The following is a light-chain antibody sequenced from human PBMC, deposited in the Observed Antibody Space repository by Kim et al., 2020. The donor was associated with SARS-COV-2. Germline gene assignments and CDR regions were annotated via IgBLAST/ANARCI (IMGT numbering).Light chain of an antibody. CDR1: SGHSSYA. Sequence: QPVLTQSPSASASLGASVKLTCTLSSGHSSYAIAWHQQQPEKGPRYLMKLNSDGSHSKGDGIPDRFSGSSSGAERYLTISSLQSEDEADYYCQTWGTGIREAFGGGTQLTVL. V-gene: IGLV4-69*01. J-gene: IGLJ2*01. CDR2: LNSDGSH. CDR3: QTWGTGIREA.